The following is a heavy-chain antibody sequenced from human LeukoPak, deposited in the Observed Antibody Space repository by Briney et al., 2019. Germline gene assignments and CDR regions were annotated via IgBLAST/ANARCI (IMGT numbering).Heavy chain of an antibody. CDR2: ISSNGGST. J-gene: IGHJ4*02. CDR3: AGGSDGGYGY. Sequence: GGSLRLSCAASGFTFSSYAMHWVRQAPGKGLEYVSAISSNGGSTYYANSVKGRFTISRDNSKNTLYLQMGSLRAEDMAVYYCAGGSDGGYGYWGQGTLVTVSS. V-gene: IGHV3-64*01. D-gene: IGHD5-12*01. CDR1: GFTFSSYA.